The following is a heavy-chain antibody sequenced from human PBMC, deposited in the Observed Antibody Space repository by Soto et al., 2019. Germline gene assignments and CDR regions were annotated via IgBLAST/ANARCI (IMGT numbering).Heavy chain of an antibody. CDR1: WFTLSVKY. V-gene: IGHV3-53*01. D-gene: IGHD2-15*01. CDR2: IWSAGLT. Sequence: HSEAAPWFTLSVKYMNWVRQAPGKGLEWVSIIWSAGLTYYADSVRGRFTISRDISKNILFLQMNNLRAEDSAIYYCARELPPDLWGQGTLVTVSS. CDR3: ARELPPDL. J-gene: IGHJ5*02.